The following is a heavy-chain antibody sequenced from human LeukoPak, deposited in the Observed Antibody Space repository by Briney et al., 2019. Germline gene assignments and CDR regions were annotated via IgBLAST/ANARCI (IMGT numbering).Heavy chain of an antibody. J-gene: IGHJ4*02. Sequence: GGSLRLSCAASGFTFSTYSLNWVRQAPGKGLEWISYISSSSSTMYYADSVKGRFTISRDNVKNSLDLQMNSLRAEDTAVYYCARGEWVPPFDYWGQGTLVTVSS. CDR1: GFTFSTYS. D-gene: IGHD1-1*01. V-gene: IGHV3-48*01. CDR3: ARGEWVPPFDY. CDR2: ISSSSSTM.